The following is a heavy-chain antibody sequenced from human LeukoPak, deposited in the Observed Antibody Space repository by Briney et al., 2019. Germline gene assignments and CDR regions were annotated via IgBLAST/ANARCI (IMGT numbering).Heavy chain of an antibody. CDR3: AREEAIGSSWYHTYYFDY. CDR1: GFTFRSYS. CDR2: ISSSSSYI. V-gene: IGHV3-21*01. J-gene: IGHJ4*02. Sequence: GGSLRLSCAASGFTFRSYSMNWVRQAPGKGLEWVSSISSSSSYIYYADSVKGRFTISRDNAKNSLYLQMNSLRAEDTAVYYCAREEAIGSSWYHTYYFDYWGQGTLVTVSS. D-gene: IGHD6-13*01.